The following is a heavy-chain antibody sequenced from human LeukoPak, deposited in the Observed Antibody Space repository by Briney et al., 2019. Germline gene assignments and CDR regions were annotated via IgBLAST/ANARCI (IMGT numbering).Heavy chain of an antibody. J-gene: IGHJ4*02. D-gene: IGHD2-2*01. CDR1: GFTFTTYA. CDR3: AKQVPTAYADY. V-gene: IGHV3-23*01. CDR2: ISGSGGST. Sequence: GGSLRLSYAASGFTFTTYAMSWVRQAPGKGLEWVSAISGSGGSTYYADSVRGRFTIYRDNPKNTLYLQMNSLRAEDTAVYYCAKQVPTAYADYWGQGTLVTVSS.